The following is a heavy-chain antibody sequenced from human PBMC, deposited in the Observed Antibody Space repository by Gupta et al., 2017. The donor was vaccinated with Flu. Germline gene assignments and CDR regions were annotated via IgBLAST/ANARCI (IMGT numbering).Heavy chain of an antibody. CDR3: AREGLKYQLLGSIAVAGTAEWGFDY. Sequence: EVQLVESGGGLVKPGGSLRLSCAASGFTFSSYSMNWVRQAPGKGLEWVSSISSSSSYIYYADSVKGRFTISRDNAKNSLYLQMNSLRAEETAVYYCAREGLKYQLLGSIAVAGTAEWGFDYGGQGTLVTVSS. CDR1: GFTFSSYS. J-gene: IGHJ4*02. V-gene: IGHV3-21*01. D-gene: IGHD6-19*01. CDR2: ISSSSSYI.